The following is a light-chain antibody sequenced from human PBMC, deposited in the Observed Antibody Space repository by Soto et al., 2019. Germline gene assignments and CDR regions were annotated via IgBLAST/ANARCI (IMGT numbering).Light chain of an antibody. CDR3: QQRSNWPLT. J-gene: IGKJ4*01. CDR2: DTA. V-gene: IGKV3-11*01. Sequence: EIVLTQSPATLSLSPGERATISCRASQSVRSYLAWYQQKPGQAPRLLIYDTANRATGVPARFSGRGSGTDFTLTISSLEPEDFAVYYCQQRSNWPLTFGGGTKVEIK. CDR1: QSVRSY.